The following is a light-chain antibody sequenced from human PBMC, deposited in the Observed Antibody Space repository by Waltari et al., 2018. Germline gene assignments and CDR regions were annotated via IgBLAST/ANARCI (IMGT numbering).Light chain of an antibody. Sequence: EIVLTQSPAILSFSPGARATLSCRASQSVGTYLAWHQQRPGQSPRLLIYDASNRATGIPARFTGSGSETDFTLTISSLQPEDFAVYYCQQRRNWPLTFGGGTRVQI. CDR1: QSVGTY. V-gene: IGKV3-11*01. CDR3: QQRRNWPLT. J-gene: IGKJ4*01. CDR2: DAS.